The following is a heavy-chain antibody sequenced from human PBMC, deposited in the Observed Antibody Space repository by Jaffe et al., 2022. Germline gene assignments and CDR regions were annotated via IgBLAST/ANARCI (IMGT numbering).Heavy chain of an antibody. V-gene: IGHV3-48*03. CDR3: ARDLRRGDYYDSTPSFDY. Sequence: EVQLVESGGGLVQPGGSLRLSCAASGFTFSSYEMNWVRQAPGKGLEWVSYISSSGSTIYYADSVKGRFTISRDNAKNSLYLQMNSLRAEDTAVYYCARDLRRGDYYDSTPSFDYCGQGTLVTVSS. CDR2: ISSSGSTI. D-gene: IGHD3-22*01. CDR1: GFTFSSYE. J-gene: IGHJ4*02.